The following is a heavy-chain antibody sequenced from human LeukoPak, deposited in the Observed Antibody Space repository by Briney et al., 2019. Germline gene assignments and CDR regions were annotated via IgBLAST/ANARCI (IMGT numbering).Heavy chain of an antibody. J-gene: IGHJ4*02. Sequence: GSLRLSFAASGFLFSSYSMNWVRPAPGKGLEWVFYLSSRSTPIYYADSVKGRFTISRDNAKNSLYLQMSSLRAEDTAVYYCARDFHVRLYDNGGYSYWGQGTLVTVSS. CDR3: ARDFHVRLYDNGGYSY. V-gene: IGHV3-48*01. CDR2: LSSRSTPI. D-gene: IGHD3-22*01. CDR1: GFLFSSYS.